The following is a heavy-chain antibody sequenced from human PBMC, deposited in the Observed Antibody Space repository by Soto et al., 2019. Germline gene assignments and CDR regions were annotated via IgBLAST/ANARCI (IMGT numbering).Heavy chain of an antibody. V-gene: IGHV3-33*01. CDR3: ARDPSRYSWNHNHFDY. J-gene: IGHJ4*02. CDR2: IWSDGSNK. Sequence: GGSLRLACAASGFAFSSYGMHWVRQAPGKGLEWVAVIWSDGSNKYYADSVRGRFTISRDNSKNTLYLQMDSLRAEDTAVYHCARDPSRYSWNHNHFDYWGQGTLVTVSS. CDR1: GFAFSSYG. D-gene: IGHD1-20*01.